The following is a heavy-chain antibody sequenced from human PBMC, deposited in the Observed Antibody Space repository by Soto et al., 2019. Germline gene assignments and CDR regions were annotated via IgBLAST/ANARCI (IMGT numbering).Heavy chain of an antibody. Sequence: PGESLKISCKGSGYSFNSYWISWVRQMPGKGLEWMGRIDPSDSYTNYSPSFQGHVTISADKSISTAYLQWSSLKASDTAMYYCASGYSYGYLGGYYYYGMDVWGQGTTVTVSS. CDR1: GYSFNSYW. J-gene: IGHJ6*02. CDR2: IDPSDSYT. CDR3: ASGYSYGYLGGYYYYGMDV. D-gene: IGHD5-18*01. V-gene: IGHV5-10-1*01.